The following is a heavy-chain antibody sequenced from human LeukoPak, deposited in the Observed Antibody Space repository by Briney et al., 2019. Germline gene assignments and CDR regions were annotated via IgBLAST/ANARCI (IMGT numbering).Heavy chain of an antibody. CDR1: GFTFDIYA. Sequence: PGGSLTLSCAASGFTFDIYAMHWVRQAPGKGLEWVSGISWNSGSIGYADSVKGRFTISRDNAKNSLYLQMNSLRAEDTALYYCAKDLHSSAWSLTTPNYFDYLGQGTLVTVSS. J-gene: IGHJ4*02. CDR2: ISWNSGSI. V-gene: IGHV3-9*01. D-gene: IGHD6-19*01. CDR3: AKDLHSSAWSLTTPNYFDY.